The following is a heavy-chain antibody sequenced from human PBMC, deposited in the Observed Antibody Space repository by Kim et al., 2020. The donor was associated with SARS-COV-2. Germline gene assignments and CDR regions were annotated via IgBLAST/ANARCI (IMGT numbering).Heavy chain of an antibody. Sequence: STHYNPSLKSRVTISVDTSKNQFSLKLSSVTAADTAVYYCARVLRAFDIWGQGTMVTVSS. V-gene: IGHV4-39*01. J-gene: IGHJ3*02. CDR2: ST. D-gene: IGHD1-1*01. CDR3: ARVLRAFDI.